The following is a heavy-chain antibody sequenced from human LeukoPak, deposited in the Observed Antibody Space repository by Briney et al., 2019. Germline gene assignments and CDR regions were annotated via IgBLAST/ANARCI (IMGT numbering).Heavy chain of an antibody. V-gene: IGHV4-31*01. J-gene: IGHJ4*02. CDR1: GGSISSGGYY. Sequence: SETLSLTCTVSGGSISSGGYYWSWIRQHPGKGLEWIGYINHSGNTYYNPSLKSPAIISIDTSENQFSVKLTSVTAADTAIYYCARAYDSSGYYYYYYFDYWGKGTLVTVSS. D-gene: IGHD3-22*01. CDR2: INHSGNT. CDR3: ARAYDSSGYYYYYYFDY.